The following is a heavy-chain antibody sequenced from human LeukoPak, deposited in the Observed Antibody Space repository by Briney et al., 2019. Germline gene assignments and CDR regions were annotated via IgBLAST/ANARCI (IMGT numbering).Heavy chain of an antibody. J-gene: IGHJ3*02. Sequence: PGGSLRLSCEASGFTFSSYAMAWVRQAPGKGLDWVSVIGASGADTYYSDSVKGRFTVSRDNSKDTLFLHMSSLRAEDTAVYFCATRPRDSSGYYLGAFDIWGQGTMVTVSS. V-gene: IGHV3-23*01. D-gene: IGHD3-22*01. CDR1: GFTFSSYA. CDR3: ATRPRDSSGYYLGAFDI. CDR2: IGASGADT.